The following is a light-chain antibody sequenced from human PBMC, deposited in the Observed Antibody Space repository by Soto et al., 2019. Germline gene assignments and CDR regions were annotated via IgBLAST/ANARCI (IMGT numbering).Light chain of an antibody. V-gene: IGLV1-51*01. Sequence: QSVLTQPPSVSGAPGQRVTISCTGSNSNIGAGYDVHWYQQLPGTAPKLLIYDNNKRPSGIPDRFSGSKSGTSGTLDITGLQTGDEADYYCATWDYSLTGEVFGGGTKVTVL. CDR3: ATWDYSLTGEV. J-gene: IGLJ2*01. CDR2: DNN. CDR1: NSNIGAGYD.